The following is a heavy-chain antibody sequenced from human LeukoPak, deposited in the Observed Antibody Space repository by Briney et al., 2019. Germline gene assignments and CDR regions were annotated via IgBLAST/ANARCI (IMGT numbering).Heavy chain of an antibody. V-gene: IGHV4-34*01. J-gene: IGHJ4*02. Sequence: PSETLSLTCAVYGGSFSGYYWSWIRQPPGKGLEWIGEINHSGSTNYNPSLKSRVTISADTSKNQFSLKLSSVTAADTAVYYCASHQYTSNWFYWGQGTLVTVSS. CDR3: ASHQYTSNWFY. CDR1: GGSFSGYY. D-gene: IGHD6-13*01. CDR2: INHSGST.